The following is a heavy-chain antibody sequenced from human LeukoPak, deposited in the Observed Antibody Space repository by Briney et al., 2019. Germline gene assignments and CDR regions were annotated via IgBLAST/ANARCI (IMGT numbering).Heavy chain of an antibody. CDR3: ATSTIFCSSTSCPYYYYMDV. Sequence: SETLSLTCTVSGGSISSTSYYWGWIRQPPGKGLEWIGSIYYSGSTYYSPSLKSRVTISVDRSKNQFSLKLSSVTAADTAVYYCATSTIFCSSTSCPYYYYMDVWGKGTTVTVSS. CDR1: GGSISSTSYY. CDR2: IYYSGST. J-gene: IGHJ6*03. D-gene: IGHD2-2*01. V-gene: IGHV4-39*07.